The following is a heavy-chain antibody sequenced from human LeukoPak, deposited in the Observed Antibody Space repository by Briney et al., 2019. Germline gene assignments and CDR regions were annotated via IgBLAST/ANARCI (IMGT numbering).Heavy chain of an antibody. CDR1: GFTFGDYA. D-gene: IGHD6-19*01. V-gene: IGHV3-49*04. CDR2: IRSTPYGGTV. CDR3: TRGGSGWGWFDP. J-gene: IGHJ5*02. Sequence: GRSLRLSCTASGFTFGDYAMTRVRQAPGKGLECLGFIRSTPYGGTVEYAASVRGRFTISRDDSKSIAYLQMNSLKTEDTAVYYCTRGGSGWGWFDPWGQGTLVTVSS.